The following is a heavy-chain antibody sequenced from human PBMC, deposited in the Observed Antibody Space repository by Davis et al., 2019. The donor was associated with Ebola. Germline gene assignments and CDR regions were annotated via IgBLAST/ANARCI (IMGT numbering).Heavy chain of an antibody. CDR3: ARDRRVSTTRRAFDI. J-gene: IGHJ3*02. Sequence: ASVKVSCKASGYTFTSYGISWVRQAPGQGLEWMGWISAYNGNTKYSQEFQGRVTITRDTSASTAYMELSSLRSDDTAVYYCARDRRVSTTRRAFDIWGQGTMVTVSS. CDR2: ISAYNGNT. D-gene: IGHD6-13*01. CDR1: GYTFTSYG. V-gene: IGHV1-18*01.